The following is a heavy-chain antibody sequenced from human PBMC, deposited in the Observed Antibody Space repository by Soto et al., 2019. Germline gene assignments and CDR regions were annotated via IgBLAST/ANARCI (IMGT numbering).Heavy chain of an antibody. D-gene: IGHD2-2*02. CDR1: GFTFSRYA. J-gene: IGHJ4*02. CDR2: ISGSGGST. CDR3: ANWAIQYDYFDY. V-gene: IGHV3-23*01. Sequence: GSLRLSCAASGFTFSRYAMSCVRQAPGKGLEWVSAISGSGGSTYYADSVKGRFTISRDNSKNTLYLQMNSLRAEDTAVYYCANWAIQYDYFDYWGQGTLVTVSS.